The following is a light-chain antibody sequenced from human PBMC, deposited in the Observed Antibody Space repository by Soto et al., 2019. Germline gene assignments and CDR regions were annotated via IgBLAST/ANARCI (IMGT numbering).Light chain of an antibody. Sequence: QSALTQPASVSGSPGQSITISCSGTSSDVGSYDHVAWYQQFPGKTPKLMIYEVSNRPSGVSSRSSGSKSGNTASLTISGLQAEDEADYYCISYTGSSTSYVFGSGTNVTVL. CDR2: EVS. CDR3: ISYTGSSTSYV. V-gene: IGLV2-14*01. J-gene: IGLJ1*01. CDR1: SSDVGSYDH.